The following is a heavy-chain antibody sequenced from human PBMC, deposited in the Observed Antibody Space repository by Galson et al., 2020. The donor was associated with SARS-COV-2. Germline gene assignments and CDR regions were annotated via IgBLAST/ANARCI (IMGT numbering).Heavy chain of an antibody. CDR2: IYYSGST. Sequence: SETLSLTCTVSSGSISGFYWSWIRQPPGKGLEWIGYIYYSGSTNYNPSLKSRVTISLDTSKNQFSLRLSSVTAAYTAVYYCARLMRSCSGGICYTYYYYAMDVWGQGTTVTVSS. CDR3: ARLMRSCSGGICYTYYYYAMDV. D-gene: IGHD2-15*01. J-gene: IGHJ6*02. CDR1: SGSISGFY. V-gene: IGHV4-59*01.